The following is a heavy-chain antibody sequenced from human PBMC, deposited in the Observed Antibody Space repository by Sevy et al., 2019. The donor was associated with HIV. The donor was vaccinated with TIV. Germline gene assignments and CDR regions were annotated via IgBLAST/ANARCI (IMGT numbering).Heavy chain of an antibody. V-gene: IGHV3-21*01. Sequence: GGSLRLSCAASGFTFSSYSMNWVRQAPGKGLEWVSSISGLSNYIYYADSVKGRFTSSRDNTKNSLYLQRNSLRAEDTAVYYCARDRCTITSCHEGNWFDPWGQGTLVTVSS. J-gene: IGHJ5*02. CDR1: GFTFSSYS. CDR2: ISGLSNYI. D-gene: IGHD2-2*01. CDR3: ARDRCTITSCHEGNWFDP.